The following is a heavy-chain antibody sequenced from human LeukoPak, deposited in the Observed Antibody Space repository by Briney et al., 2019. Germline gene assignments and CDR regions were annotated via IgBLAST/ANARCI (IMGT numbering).Heavy chain of an antibody. CDR2: ISSRRSYI. CDR1: GFTFSSYS. V-gene: IGHV3-21*04. J-gene: IGHJ4*02. CDR3: AREYY. Sequence: GEAVRLSCAASGFTFSSYSMNWVRQAPGKGLEWVSSISSRRSYIYYADSVKGRFTISRDNSKNTLYLQMNSLRAEDTAVYYCAREYYWGQGTLVTV.